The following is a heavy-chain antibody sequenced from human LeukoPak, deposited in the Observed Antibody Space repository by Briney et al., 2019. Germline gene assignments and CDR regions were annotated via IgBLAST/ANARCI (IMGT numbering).Heavy chain of an antibody. CDR1: GGSLNNYY. D-gene: IGHD6-19*01. V-gene: IGHV4-59*01. CDR2: INFSGRT. Sequence: PLETLSLTCTVSGGSLNNYYWSWIRQTPEKGLEWIAYINFSGRTNYNPSLKSRVTISGDTSKNQFSLRLTSMSAADTAVYYCARGAGWYEYWGQGTLVTVSS. CDR3: ARGAGWYEY. J-gene: IGHJ4*02.